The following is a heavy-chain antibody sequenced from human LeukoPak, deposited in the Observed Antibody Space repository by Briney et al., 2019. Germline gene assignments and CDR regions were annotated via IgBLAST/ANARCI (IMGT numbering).Heavy chain of an antibody. V-gene: IGHV4-59*08. J-gene: IGHJ4*02. CDR3: ARGAYYDYVWGSYRSQTYYFDY. D-gene: IGHD3-16*02. CDR2: IYYSGST. Sequence: PSETLSLTCTVSGGSISSYYWSWIRQPPGKGLEWIGYIYYSGSTNYNPSLKSRVTISVDTSKNQFSLKLSSVTAADTAVYYCARGAYYDYVWGSYRSQTYYFDYWGQGTLVTVSS. CDR1: GGSISSYY.